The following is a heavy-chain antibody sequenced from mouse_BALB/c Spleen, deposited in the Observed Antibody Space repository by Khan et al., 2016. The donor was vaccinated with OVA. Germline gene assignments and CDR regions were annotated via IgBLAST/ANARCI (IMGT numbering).Heavy chain of an antibody. V-gene: IGHV5-17*02. D-gene: IGHD1-1*01. CDR1: GFTFNSYG. CDR2: ISGDSNTN. CDR3: SASYFYGYYFDY. J-gene: IGHJ2*01. Sequence: EVQLQESGGGLVQPGRSQKLSCAASGFTFNSYGMHWVRQAPEKGLEWVAYISGDSNTNYYADTVKGRFTISRDNSKNTLFLQMTSLMSEDTAMYYCSASYFYGYYFDYWGPGTTLTVS.